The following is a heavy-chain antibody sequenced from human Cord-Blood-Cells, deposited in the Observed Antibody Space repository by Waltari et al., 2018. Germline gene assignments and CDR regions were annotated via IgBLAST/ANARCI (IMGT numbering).Heavy chain of an antibody. CDR3: ARYRRSGYSSSWYDY. D-gene: IGHD6-13*01. CDR1: GYTFTGYY. V-gene: IGHV1-2*02. J-gene: IGHJ4*02. Sequence: QVQLVQSGAEVKKPGASVKVSCKASGYTFTGYYMHWVRQAPGQGLEWRGWINPDRGGTNYAQKFQGRVTMARDTSISTAYMELSRLRSDDTAVYYCARYRRSGYSSSWYDYWGQGTLVTVSS. CDR2: INPDRGGT.